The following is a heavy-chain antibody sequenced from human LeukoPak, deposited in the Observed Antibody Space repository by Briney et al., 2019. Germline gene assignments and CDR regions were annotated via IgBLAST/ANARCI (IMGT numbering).Heavy chain of an antibody. J-gene: IGHJ3*02. CDR1: GYTFTSYY. D-gene: IGHD5-12*01. CDR3: ARDRLSQYSGYGHDAFDI. Sequence: ASVKVSCKASGYTFTSYYMHWVRQAPGQGLEWMGIINPSGGSTSYAQKFQGRVTMTRDTSTSTVYMELSSLRSEDTAVYYCARDRLSQYSGYGHDAFDIWGQGTMVTVSS. CDR2: INPSGGST. V-gene: IGHV1-46*01.